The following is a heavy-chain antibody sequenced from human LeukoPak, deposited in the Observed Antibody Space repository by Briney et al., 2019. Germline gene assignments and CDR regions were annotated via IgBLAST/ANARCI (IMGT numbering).Heavy chain of an antibody. CDR3: ARDPDSDNAWGWFDS. CDR1: GFTFSSHD. Sequence: GGSLRLSCAASGFTFSSHDMSWVRQAPGKGLEWVSTVSGSGTTYYTDSVKGRFTISRANARSSLYLQMNSLRGEDTAVYYCARDPDSDNAWGWFDSWGQGTVVTVSS. J-gene: IGHJ5*01. CDR2: VSGSGTT. D-gene: IGHD3-16*01. V-gene: IGHV3-23*01.